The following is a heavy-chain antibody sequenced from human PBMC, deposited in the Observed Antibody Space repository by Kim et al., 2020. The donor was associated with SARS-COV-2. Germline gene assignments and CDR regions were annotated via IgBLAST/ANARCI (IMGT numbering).Heavy chain of an antibody. J-gene: IGHJ2*01. Sequence: GGSLRLSCAASGFTFDDYVMHWVRQAPGKGLEWVSGISWNSGSIGYADSVKGRFTISRDNAKNSLYLQMNSLRAEDTALYYCAKDIRRWTTRGWYFDLWGRGTLVTVSS. D-gene: IGHD1-1*01. CDR2: ISWNSGSI. V-gene: IGHV3-9*01. CDR3: AKDIRRWTTRGWYFDL. CDR1: GFTFDDYV.